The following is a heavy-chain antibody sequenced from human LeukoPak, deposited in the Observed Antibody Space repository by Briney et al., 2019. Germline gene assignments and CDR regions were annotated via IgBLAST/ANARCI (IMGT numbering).Heavy chain of an antibody. CDR3: AKVETSGGANCYALDY. CDR2: ISGIDGST. Sequence: GGSLRLSCAASGFTFSSYAMTWVRQAPDKGLEWVSAISGIDGSTYYSDSVKGRFTTSRDDSQNTLYLQMNSLSAEDTAVYYCAKVETSGGANCYALDYWGQGTLVTVSS. J-gene: IGHJ4*02. D-gene: IGHD2-2*01. V-gene: IGHV3-23*01. CDR1: GFTFSSYA.